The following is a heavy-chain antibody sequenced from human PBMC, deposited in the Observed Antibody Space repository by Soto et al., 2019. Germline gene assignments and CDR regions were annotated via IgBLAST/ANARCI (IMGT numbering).Heavy chain of an antibody. CDR2: INAGNGNT. CDR1: GYTFTSYA. Sequence: QVQLVQSGAEVKKPGASVKVSCKASGYTFTSYAMHWVRQAPGQRLEWMGWINAGNGNTKYSQKFQGRVPITRDTSASTAYLELSSLRSEDTAGYYCAREFGYYYGMDVWGQGTTVTVSS. CDR3: AREFGYYYGMDV. J-gene: IGHJ6*02. V-gene: IGHV1-3*01. D-gene: IGHD3-16*01.